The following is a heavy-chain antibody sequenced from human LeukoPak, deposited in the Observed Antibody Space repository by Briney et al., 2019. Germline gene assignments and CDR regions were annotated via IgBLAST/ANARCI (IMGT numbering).Heavy chain of an antibody. CDR1: GGSITSDDR. J-gene: IGHJ4*02. CDR2: IYHSGIT. V-gene: IGHV4-4*02. CDR3: VRIHCDSISCLYLDY. D-gene: IGHD2-2*01. Sequence: SGTLSFTCAVSGGSITSDDRWSWVRQPPGKGLEWIGEIYHSGITHYNPSLKSRITISVDKSKNQFSLNVNSVTAADTAVYYCVRIHCDSISCLYLDYWGQGSLVTVSS.